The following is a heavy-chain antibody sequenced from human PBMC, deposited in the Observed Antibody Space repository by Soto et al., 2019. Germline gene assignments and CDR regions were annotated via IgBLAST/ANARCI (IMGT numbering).Heavy chain of an antibody. CDR3: ARGNGGGRRNWTN. CDR1: GGSISSYY. V-gene: IGHV4-59*01. Sequence: PSETLSLTCTVSGGSISSYYWSWIRQPPGKGLEWIGYIFYSGSTNYNPSLKSRVTISVDTSKNQFSLKLSSVTAADTAVYYCARGNGGGRRNWTNWGRGTLVTVSS. CDR2: IFYSGST. D-gene: IGHD2-15*01. J-gene: IGHJ4*02.